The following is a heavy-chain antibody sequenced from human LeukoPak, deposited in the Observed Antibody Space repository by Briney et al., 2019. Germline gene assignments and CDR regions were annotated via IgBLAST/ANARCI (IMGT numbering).Heavy chain of an antibody. D-gene: IGHD1-26*01. CDR1: GFTFSSYN. CDR3: ARVMRSGSPFDY. CDR2: ISNSGSSM. V-gene: IGHV3-48*04. Sequence: GGSLRLSCAASGFTFSSYNMNWVRQAPGKGLEWLSYISNSGSSMCYTDSVKGRFTISRDNAKNSLDLQMNSLRAEDTAVYYCARVMRSGSPFDYWGQGAPVTVSS. J-gene: IGHJ4*02.